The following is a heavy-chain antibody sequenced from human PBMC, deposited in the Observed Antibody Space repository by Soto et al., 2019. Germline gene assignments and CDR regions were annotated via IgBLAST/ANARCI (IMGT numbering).Heavy chain of an antibody. CDR2: IIPIFGTA. J-gene: IGHJ4*02. CDR1: VGIFSSYA. Sequence: SVKVSCKASVGIFSSYAISWVRQAPGQGLEWMGGIIPIFGTANYAQKFQGRVTITADESTSTAYMELSSLRSEDTAVYYCARYSGRPGLYYFDYWGQGTLVTVSS. CDR3: ARYSGRPGLYYFDY. V-gene: IGHV1-69*13. D-gene: IGHD5-12*01.